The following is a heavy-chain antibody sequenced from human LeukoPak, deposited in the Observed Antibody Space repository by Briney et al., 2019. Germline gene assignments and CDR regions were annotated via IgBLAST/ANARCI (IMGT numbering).Heavy chain of an antibody. J-gene: IGHJ4*02. V-gene: IGHV1-8*01. CDR1: VYTFTSYD. D-gene: IGHD3-16*02. CDR2: MNPNSGNT. Sequence: ASVKVSCKSSVYTFTSYDINWVRQATGQGLERMGWMNPNSGNTGYAQKFQGRVTMTRDTSISTAYMELSRLRSDDTAVYYCARYYDYVWGSYRYHYFDYWGQGTLVTVSS. CDR3: ARYYDYVWGSYRYHYFDY.